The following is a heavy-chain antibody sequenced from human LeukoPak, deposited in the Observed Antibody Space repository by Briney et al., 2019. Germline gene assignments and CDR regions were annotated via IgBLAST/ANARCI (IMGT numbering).Heavy chain of an antibody. J-gene: IGHJ4*02. Sequence: GGSLRLSCAASGFTFSSYWMSWVRQAPGKGLEWVANIKQDGSEKYYVDSVKGRFTISRDNAKNSLYLQMNSLRAEDTAVYYCARVRDGYNYGIDYWGQGTLVTVSS. CDR2: IKQDGSEK. CDR1: GFTFSSYW. CDR3: ARVRDGYNYGIDY. D-gene: IGHD5-24*01. V-gene: IGHV3-7*01.